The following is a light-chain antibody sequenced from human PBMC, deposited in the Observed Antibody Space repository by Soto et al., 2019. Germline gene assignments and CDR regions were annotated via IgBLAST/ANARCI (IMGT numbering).Light chain of an antibody. Sequence: EIVKTQSPATQSVSPGERATLSCRASHSVSNTLAWYQQKPGQAPRLLMYGASCRATGIPARFSGGGSGTQFTLTISSLQSEDFAVYYCQQYDSCPYTFGQGTKLEIK. CDR2: GAS. CDR3: QQYDSCPYT. CDR1: HSVSNT. J-gene: IGKJ2*01. V-gene: IGKV3-15*01.